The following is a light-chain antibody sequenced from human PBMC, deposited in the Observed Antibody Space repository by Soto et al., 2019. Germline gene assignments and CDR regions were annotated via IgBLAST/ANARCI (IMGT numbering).Light chain of an antibody. CDR1: QSISRW. CDR2: DAS. J-gene: IGKJ5*01. V-gene: IGKV1-5*01. CDR3: QQRSNWSRLIT. Sequence: QVTHYPSTLSASVVDQVTITCRASQSISRWLAWYQQRPGKAPKLLIYDASSLESGVPSRFSGSGSGTEFTLTISSLEPEEFAVFYCQQRSNWSRLITFGQGTLPEIK.